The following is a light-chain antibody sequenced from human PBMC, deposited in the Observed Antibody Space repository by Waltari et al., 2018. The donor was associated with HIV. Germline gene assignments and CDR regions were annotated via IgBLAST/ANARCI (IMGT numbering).Light chain of an antibody. CDR2: EVI. J-gene: IGLJ3*02. CDR1: SSDVGGYNS. CDR3: SSYAGDYNLV. V-gene: IGLV2-8*01. Sequence: QSALTQPPSAYGSPGQSVTISCSGTSSDVGGYNSVSWYHSHPGKSPKLLINEVIKRTSGVPDRFVGSKSVNTASRTVAGLQAEDEADYFCSSYAGDYNLVFGGGTKLTVL.